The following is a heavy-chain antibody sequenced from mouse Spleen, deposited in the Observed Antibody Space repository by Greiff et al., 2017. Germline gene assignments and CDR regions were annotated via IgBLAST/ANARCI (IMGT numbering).Heavy chain of an antibody. CDR3: AREFITTRNYAMDY. J-gene: IGHJ4*01. V-gene: IGHV2-9*02. CDR2: IWAGGST. D-gene: IGHD1-1*01. CDR1: GFSLTSYG. Sequence: QVQLKESGPGLVAPSQSLSITCTVSGFSLTSYGVHWVRQPPGKGLEWLGVIWAGGSTNYNSALMSRLSISKDNSKSQVFLKMNSLQTDDTAMYYCAREFITTRNYAMDYWGQGTSVTVSS.